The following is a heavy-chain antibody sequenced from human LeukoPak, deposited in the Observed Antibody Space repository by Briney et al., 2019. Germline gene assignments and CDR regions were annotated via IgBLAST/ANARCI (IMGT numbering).Heavy chain of an antibody. V-gene: IGHV3-69-1*01. J-gene: IGHJ4*02. CDR2: VSDSSDV. CDR1: GLTLATVT. CDR3: ARAGLHTAHFDY. D-gene: IGHD5-18*01. Sequence: PGGSQRPPHAQSGLTLATVTLGSVRQAPGKGLEWVSTVSDSSDVHYSDSVKGRFTISRDNARNSLYLQMNSLSDEDTAVYYCARAGLHTAHFDYGGQGTLVTVSS.